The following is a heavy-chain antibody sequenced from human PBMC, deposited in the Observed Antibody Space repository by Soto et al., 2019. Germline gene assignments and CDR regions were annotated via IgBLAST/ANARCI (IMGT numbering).Heavy chain of an antibody. Sequence: ASVKVSCKASGYTFTGYYMHWVRQAPGQGLEWMGWINPNSGGTNYAQKFQGWVTMTRDTSISTAYMELSRLRSDDTAVYYCARRTQGSFQAFDIWGQGTMVTV. D-gene: IGHD3-3*02. CDR2: INPNSGGT. CDR1: GYTFTGYY. J-gene: IGHJ3*02. V-gene: IGHV1-2*04. CDR3: ARRTQGSFQAFDI.